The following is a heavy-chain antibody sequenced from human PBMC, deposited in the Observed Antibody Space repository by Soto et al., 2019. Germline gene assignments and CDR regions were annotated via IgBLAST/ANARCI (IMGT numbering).Heavy chain of an antibody. V-gene: IGHV1-18*01. Sequence: ASVKVSCKASGYTFTNNDVCWVRQTPGQGLEWMGWISAYNGNTNYAQKLQGRVTMTTDTSTSTAYMELRSLRSDDTAVYYCARDPQWPPDRYWGQGTLVTVSS. D-gene: IGHD6-19*01. CDR1: GYTFTNND. CDR3: ARDPQWPPDRY. J-gene: IGHJ4*02. CDR2: ISAYNGNT.